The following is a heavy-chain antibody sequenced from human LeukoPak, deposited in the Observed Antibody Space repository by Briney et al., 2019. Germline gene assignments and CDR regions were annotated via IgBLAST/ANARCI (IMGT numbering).Heavy chain of an antibody. V-gene: IGHV4-38-2*02. J-gene: IGHJ3*02. CDR2: IYHSGST. Sequence: PSETLFLTCTVSGYSISSGYYWGWIRQPPGKGLEWIGSIYHSGSTYYNPSLKSRVTISVDTSKNQFSLKLSSVTAADTAVYYCARDGWYSSSYDAFDIWGQGTMVTVSS. D-gene: IGHD6-6*01. CDR1: GYSISSGYY. CDR3: ARDGWYSSSYDAFDI.